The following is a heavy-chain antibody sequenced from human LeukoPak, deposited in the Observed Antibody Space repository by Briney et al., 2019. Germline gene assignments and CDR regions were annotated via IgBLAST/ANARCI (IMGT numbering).Heavy chain of an antibody. D-gene: IGHD3-22*01. J-gene: IGHJ4*02. Sequence: GASVKVSCKVSGYTLTELFVHWVRQAPGKGLEWMGGFDPEDGETIYAQKFQGRVTMTEDTSTDTAYMELSSLRSEDTAVYYCATMYYYDSSGYLVFVDYWGQGTLVTVSS. V-gene: IGHV1-24*01. CDR3: ATMYYYDSSGYLVFVDY. CDR1: GYTLTELF. CDR2: FDPEDGET.